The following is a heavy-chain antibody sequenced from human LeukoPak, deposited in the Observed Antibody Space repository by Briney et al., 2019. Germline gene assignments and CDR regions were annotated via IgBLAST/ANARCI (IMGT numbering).Heavy chain of an antibody. CDR1: GFTFSSYS. D-gene: IGHD4-17*01. CDR3: ARDDYGDYDDWFDP. CDR2: ISSSSSYI. J-gene: IGHJ5*02. V-gene: IGHV3-21*01. Sequence: PGGSLRLSCAASGFTFSSYSMNSVRQAPGKGLEWVSSISSSSSYIYYADSVKGRFTISRDNAKNSLYLQMNSLRAEDTAVYYCARDDYGDYDDWFDPWGQGTLVTVSS.